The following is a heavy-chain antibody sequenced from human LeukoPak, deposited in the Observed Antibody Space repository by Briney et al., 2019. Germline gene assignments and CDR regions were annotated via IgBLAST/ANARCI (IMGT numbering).Heavy chain of an antibody. D-gene: IGHD2-2*02. J-gene: IGHJ4*02. CDR1: GYTFTSYY. CDR3: ARMGPRSYCSSTSCYMSI. CDR2: INPNSGGT. Sequence: GASVKVSCKASGYTFTSYYMHWVRQAPGQGLEWMGWINPNSGGTNYAQKFQGRVTMTRDTSISTAYMELSRLRSDDTAVYYCARMGPRSYCSSTSCYMSIWGQGTLVTVSS. V-gene: IGHV1-2*02.